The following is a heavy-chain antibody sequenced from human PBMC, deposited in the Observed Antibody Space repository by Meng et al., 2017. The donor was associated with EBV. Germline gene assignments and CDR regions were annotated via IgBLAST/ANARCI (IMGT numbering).Heavy chain of an antibody. CDR1: GGSISSSSCY. J-gene: IGHJ4*02. D-gene: IGHD3-10*01. Sequence: QLQLQESGPGLVXXXXXLXLTXTVSGGSISSSSCYWGWIRQPPGKGLEWIGSIYYSGSTYYNPSLKSRVTISVDTSKNQFSLKLSSVTAADTAVYYCARSSPVRFGELSNWGQGTLVTVSS. V-gene: IGHV4-39*07. CDR2: IYYSGST. CDR3: ARSSPVRFGELSN.